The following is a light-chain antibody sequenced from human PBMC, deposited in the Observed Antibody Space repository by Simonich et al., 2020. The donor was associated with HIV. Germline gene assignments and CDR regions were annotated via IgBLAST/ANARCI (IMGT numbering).Light chain of an antibody. CDR1: HSVLFRSNNKNY. V-gene: IGKV4-1*01. J-gene: IGKJ1*01. CDR3: QQYYSNPLA. CDR2: WAS. Sequence: DIVMTQSPDSLAVSLGERATINFKSSHSVLFRSNNKNYLAWYQQKPGQPPKLLIYWASTRESGVPDRFSGSGSGTDFTLTISSLQAEDVAVYYCQQYYSNPLAFGQGTKVEIK.